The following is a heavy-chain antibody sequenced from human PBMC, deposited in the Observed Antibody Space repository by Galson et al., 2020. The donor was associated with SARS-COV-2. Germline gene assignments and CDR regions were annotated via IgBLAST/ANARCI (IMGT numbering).Heavy chain of an antibody. CDR1: GFTFNTHA. CDR3: ATDPPNSGGRLDY. J-gene: IGHJ4*02. V-gene: IGHV3-30*02. Sequence: GGSLRLSCAASGFTFNTHAMHWVRQAPGKGLEWVGYIWFDGSEKFYGDSVNGRFTISRDNSRNTVYLQMNSLRVDDTAVYYCATDPPNSGGRLDYWGQGTQVTVSA. D-gene: IGHD6-19*01. CDR2: IWFDGSEK.